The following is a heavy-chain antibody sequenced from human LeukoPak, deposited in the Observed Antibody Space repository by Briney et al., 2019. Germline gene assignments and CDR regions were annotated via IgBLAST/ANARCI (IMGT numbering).Heavy chain of an antibody. J-gene: IGHJ4*02. CDR3: ARAQENIVVVPAADY. V-gene: IGHV1-2*02. CDR2: INPNSGGT. Sequence: ASVKVSCKASGYTFTGYYMHWVRQAPGQGLEWMGWINPNSGGTNYAQKFQGRVTMTRDTSISTAYMELSRLRSDDTAVYYCARAQENIVVVPAADYWGQGTLVTVSS. D-gene: IGHD2-2*01. CDR1: GYTFTGYY.